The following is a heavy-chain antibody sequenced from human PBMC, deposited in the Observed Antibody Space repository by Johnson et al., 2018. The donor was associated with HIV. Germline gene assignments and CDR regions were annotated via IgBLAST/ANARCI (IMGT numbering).Heavy chain of an antibody. Sequence: VQLVESGGGLVQPGRSLRLSCAASGFTFDDYAMHWVRQAPGKGLEWVSGISWNSGSIGYADSVKGRFTISRDNAKNSLYLQMNSLRAEDTAFYYCAKSTQANILRESGPYGAFDIWGQGTMVTVSS. V-gene: IGHV3-9*01. CDR2: ISWNSGSI. CDR1: GFTFDDYA. D-gene: IGHD3-10*01. CDR3: AKSTQANILRESGPYGAFDI. J-gene: IGHJ3*02.